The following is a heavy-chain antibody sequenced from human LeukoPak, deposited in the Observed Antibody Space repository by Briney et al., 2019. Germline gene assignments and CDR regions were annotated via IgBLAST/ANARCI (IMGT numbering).Heavy chain of an antibody. D-gene: IGHD3-10*01. V-gene: IGHV3-21*01. Sequence: GGSLRLSCAASGFTLSSYAMSWVRQAPGKGLEWVSSISSSSSYIYYADSVKGRFTISRDNAKNSLYLQMNSLRAEDTAVYYCAKDLHYGSADYWGQGTLVTVSS. CDR2: ISSSSSYI. CDR1: GFTLSSYA. CDR3: AKDLHYGSADY. J-gene: IGHJ4*02.